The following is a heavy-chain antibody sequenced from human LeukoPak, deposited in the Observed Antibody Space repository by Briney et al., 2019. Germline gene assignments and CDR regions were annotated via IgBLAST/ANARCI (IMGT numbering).Heavy chain of an antibody. Sequence: SQTLSLTCTVSSGSISSGSYYWSRIRQPAGTGLEWIGRIYTSGSTNYNPSLKSRVTISVDTSKNQFSLKLSSVTAADTAVYYCARDPEKYSSSYYGMDVWGQGSTVTVSS. J-gene: IGHJ6*02. D-gene: IGHD6-6*01. V-gene: IGHV4-61*02. CDR3: ARDPEKYSSSYYGMDV. CDR2: IYTSGST. CDR1: SGSISSGSYY.